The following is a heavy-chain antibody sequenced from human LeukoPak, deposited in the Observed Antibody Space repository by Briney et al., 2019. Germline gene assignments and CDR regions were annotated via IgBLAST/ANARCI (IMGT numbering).Heavy chain of an antibody. Sequence: PSQTLSPTCAVSGGSISSGGYSWSWIRQPPGKGLEWIGYIYHSGSTYYNPSLKSRVTISVDTSKNQFSLKLNSVTAADTAVYYCAKSTYYYDTFVNAFDIWGQGTMVTVSS. V-gene: IGHV4-30-2*01. J-gene: IGHJ3*02. CDR3: AKSTYYYDTFVNAFDI. CDR1: GGSISSGGYS. D-gene: IGHD3-22*01. CDR2: IYHSGST.